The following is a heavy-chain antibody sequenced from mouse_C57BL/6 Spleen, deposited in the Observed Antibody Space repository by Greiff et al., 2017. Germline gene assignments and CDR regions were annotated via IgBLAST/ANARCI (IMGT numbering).Heavy chain of an antibody. CDR1: GYSFTDYN. Sequence: VQLQQSGPELVKPGASVKISCKASGYSFTDYNMNWVKQSNGKSLEWIGVINPNYGTTSYNQKFNGKATLTVDQSSSTTYMQLNSLTSEDSAVYYCARTSTGTGDYFDYWGQGTTLTVSS. J-gene: IGHJ2*01. CDR2: INPNYGTT. V-gene: IGHV1-39*01. D-gene: IGHD4-1*01. CDR3: ARTSTGTGDYFDY.